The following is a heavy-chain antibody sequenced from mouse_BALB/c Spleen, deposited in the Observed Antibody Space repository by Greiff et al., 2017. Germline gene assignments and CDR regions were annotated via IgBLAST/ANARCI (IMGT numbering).Heavy chain of an antibody. CDR3: ARNYRYDY. CDR1: GYTFTSYW. V-gene: IGHV1-7*01. D-gene: IGHD2-14*01. J-gene: IGHJ2*01. CDR2: INPSTGYT. Sequence: QVQLKQSGAELAKPGASVKMSCKASGYTFTSYWMHWVKQRPGQGLEWIGYINPSTGYTEYNQKFKDKATLTADKSSSTAYMQLSSLTSEDSAVYYCARNYRYDYWGQGTTLTVSS.